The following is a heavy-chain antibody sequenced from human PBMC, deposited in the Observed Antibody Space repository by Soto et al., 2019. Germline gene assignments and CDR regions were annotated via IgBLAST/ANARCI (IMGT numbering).Heavy chain of an antibody. Sequence: QVQLVESGGGVVQPGRSLRLSCAASGFTFSSYAMHWVRQAPGKGLEWVAVISYDGSNKYYADSVKGRFTISRDNSKNTLYLQMNSLRAEDTAVYYCVRLSDTEDAFDIWGQGTMVTVSS. J-gene: IGHJ3*02. V-gene: IGHV3-30-3*01. CDR2: ISYDGSNK. D-gene: IGHD5-18*01. CDR3: VRLSDTEDAFDI. CDR1: GFTFSSYA.